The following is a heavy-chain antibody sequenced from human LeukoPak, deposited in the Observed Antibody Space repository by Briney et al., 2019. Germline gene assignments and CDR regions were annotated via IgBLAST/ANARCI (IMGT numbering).Heavy chain of an antibody. CDR3: ARDYVDTAMVIIAAAGWFDP. CDR1: GGSISSSSYY. D-gene: IGHD5-18*01. Sequence: PSETLSLTCTVSGGSISSSSYYWGWIRQPPGKGLEWIGSIYYSGSTYYNPSLKSRVTISVDTSKNQFSLKLSSVTAADTAVYYCARDYVDTAMVIIAAAGWFDPWGQGTLVTVSS. J-gene: IGHJ5*02. V-gene: IGHV4-39*07. CDR2: IYYSGST.